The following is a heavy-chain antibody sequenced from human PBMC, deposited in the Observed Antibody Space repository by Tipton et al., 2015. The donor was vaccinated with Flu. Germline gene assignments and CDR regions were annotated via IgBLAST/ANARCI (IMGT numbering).Heavy chain of an antibody. CDR3: ARATYSSSWHTYGMDV. D-gene: IGHD6-13*01. CDR1: GYTFTGYY. V-gene: IGHV1-2*02. J-gene: IGHJ6*02. Sequence: QSGAEVKKPGASVKVSCKASGYTFTGYYMHWVRQAPGQGLEWMGWINPNSGGTVYAQKFQGRVTMTWDTSISTAFMELSRLRSDDTAVYFCARATYSSSWHTYGMDVWGQGTTVTVSS. CDR2: INPNSGGT.